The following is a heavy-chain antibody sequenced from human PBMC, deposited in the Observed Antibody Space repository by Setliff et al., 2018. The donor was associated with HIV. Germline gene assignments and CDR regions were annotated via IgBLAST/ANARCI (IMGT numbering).Heavy chain of an antibody. CDR1: GGSLSTSSFY. CDR2: IYFSGST. V-gene: IGHV4-39*07. J-gene: IGHJ6*03. Sequence: PSETLSLTCTVSGGSLSTSSFYWGWIRQPPGKGLQWIGSIYFSGSTYYNPSLKSRGTISVDTSKNQCSLKLSSVTPADTAVYYCVRGDMDGKFHYYMDVWGKGTTVTVSS. CDR3: VRGDMDGKFHYYMDV.